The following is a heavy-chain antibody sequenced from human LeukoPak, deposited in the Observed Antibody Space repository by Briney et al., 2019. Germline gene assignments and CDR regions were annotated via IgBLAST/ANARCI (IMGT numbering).Heavy chain of an antibody. CDR3: ARTTMQLAVAGKKDAFDI. D-gene: IGHD6-19*01. Sequence: PGGSLRLSCAASGFTFSSYSMNWVRQAPGKGLEWVSSISRSGSSIYYADSVKGRFTISRDNAKNSLYLQMNSLRAEDTAVYYCARTTMQLAVAGKKDAFDIWGQGTMVTVSS. J-gene: IGHJ3*02. CDR1: GFTFSSYS. V-gene: IGHV3-21*01. CDR2: ISRSGSSI.